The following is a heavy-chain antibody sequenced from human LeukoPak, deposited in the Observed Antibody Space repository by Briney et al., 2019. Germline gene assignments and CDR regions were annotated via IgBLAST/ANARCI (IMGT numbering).Heavy chain of an antibody. D-gene: IGHD4-11*01. CDR1: GGSISSYY. V-gene: IGHV4-59*08. CDR3: ARHFGPTTVPDY. Sequence: SETLSLTCTVSGGSISSYYWGWIRQPPGKGLEWIGYMYYSGSTNYNPSLKSRVTISVDTSKNQFSLKLSSVTAADTAVYYCARHFGPTTVPDYWGQGTLVTVSS. CDR2: MYYSGST. J-gene: IGHJ4*02.